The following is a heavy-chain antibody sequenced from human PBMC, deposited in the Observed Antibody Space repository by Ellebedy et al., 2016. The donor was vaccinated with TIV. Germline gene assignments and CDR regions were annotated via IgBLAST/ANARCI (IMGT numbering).Heavy chain of an antibody. Sequence: PGGSLRLSSAASGFIFSGYWMHWVRQAPGKGLVWVSRINSDGSDTAYEDSVRGRFTIPRDNAKNTLYLQLNSLSAADTAVYYCAAVQYWEAVFDMWGQGTMVTVSS. V-gene: IGHV3-74*01. CDR1: GFIFSGYW. CDR3: AAVQYWEAVFDM. CDR2: INSDGSDT. D-gene: IGHD2-8*02. J-gene: IGHJ3*02.